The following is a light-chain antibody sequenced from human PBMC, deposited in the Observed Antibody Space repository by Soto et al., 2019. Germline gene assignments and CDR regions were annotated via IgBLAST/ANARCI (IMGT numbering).Light chain of an antibody. CDR2: AAS. CDR3: QQLNSFPLT. V-gene: IGKV1-9*01. Sequence: DIQLTQSPSFLSASVGDRVTITCRASQGVSSYLAWYLQKPGKAPKLLIYAASTLQSGVPSRFSGSGSGTEFTLTISSLQPEDFAIYYCQQLNSFPLTFGRGTKVEIK. CDR1: QGVSSY. J-gene: IGKJ4*01.